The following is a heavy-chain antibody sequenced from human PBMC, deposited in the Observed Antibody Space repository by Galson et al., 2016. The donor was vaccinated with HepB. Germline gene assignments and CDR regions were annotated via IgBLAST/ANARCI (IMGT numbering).Heavy chain of an antibody. J-gene: IGHJ4*02. CDR2: VSFDGNNN. CDR1: GFTLSRYP. CDR3: ARDRRVGPTPTSLNS. Sequence: SLRLSCAASGFTLSRYPMHWVRQAPGKGLDWVAVVSFDGNNNYYAHSVRGRFTISRDNSKNTLYLQMNSLTAEDTAVYYCARDRRVGPTPTSLNSWGQGTLVTVSS. V-gene: IGHV3-30*04. D-gene: IGHD1-26*01.